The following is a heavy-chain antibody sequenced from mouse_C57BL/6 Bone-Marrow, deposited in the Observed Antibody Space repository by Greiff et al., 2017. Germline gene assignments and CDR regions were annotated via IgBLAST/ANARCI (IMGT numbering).Heavy chain of an antibody. D-gene: IGHD2-5*01. J-gene: IGHJ3*01. CDR1: GYTFTDYY. CDR2: INPYNGGT. V-gene: IGHV1-19*01. CDR3: ARNSNFPWFAY. Sequence: VQLQQSGPVLVKPGASVKMSCKASGYTFTDYYMNWVKQSHGKSLEWIGVINPYNGGTSYNQKFKGKATFTVYKSSSTAYMELNSLTSEDSAVYYCARNSNFPWFAYWGQGTLVTVSA.